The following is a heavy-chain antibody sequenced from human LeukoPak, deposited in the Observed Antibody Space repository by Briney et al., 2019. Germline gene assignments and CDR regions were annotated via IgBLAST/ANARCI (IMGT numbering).Heavy chain of an antibody. V-gene: IGHV3-7*02. D-gene: IGHD6-19*01. Sequence: GGSLRLSCAASGFTFSSYWTSWVRQAPGKGLEWVANIKQDGSEKYYVDSVKGRFTISRDNAKNSLYLQMNSLRAEDTAVYYCARGMFPMYSSGWPYYFDYWGQGTLVTVSS. CDR2: IKQDGSEK. CDR3: ARGMFPMYSSGWPYYFDY. J-gene: IGHJ4*02. CDR1: GFTFSSYW.